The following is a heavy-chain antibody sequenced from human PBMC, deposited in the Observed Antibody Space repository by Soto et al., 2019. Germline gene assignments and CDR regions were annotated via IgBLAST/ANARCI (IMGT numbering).Heavy chain of an antibody. Sequence: PGGSLRLSCAASGFTLSRYGMHWVRQAPGKGLEWVAVIWYDGSNKYYADSVKGRFTISRDNSKSTLYLQMNSLRVEDTAVYYCARDRGSMAAAADYWGQGTLVTVS. CDR2: IWYDGSNK. D-gene: IGHD6-13*01. CDR1: GFTLSRYG. V-gene: IGHV3-33*01. J-gene: IGHJ4*02. CDR3: ARDRGSMAAAADY.